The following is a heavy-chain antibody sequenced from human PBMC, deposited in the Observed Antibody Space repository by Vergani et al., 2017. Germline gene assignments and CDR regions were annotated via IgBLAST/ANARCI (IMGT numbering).Heavy chain of an antibody. V-gene: IGHV1-2*02. J-gene: IGHJ4*02. CDR1: GYTFTGYY. CDR3: AKLQRLGELSLSGYYFDY. D-gene: IGHD3-16*02. CDR2: INPPIGGT. Sequence: QVQLVQSGAEVKKPGASVKVSCKASGYTFTGYYMHWVRQAPGQGLEWMGWINPPIGGTNYAQKFQGRVTMTRDTSISTAYLELSRLGSDDTAVYYCAKLQRLGELSLSGYYFDYWGQGTLVTVSS.